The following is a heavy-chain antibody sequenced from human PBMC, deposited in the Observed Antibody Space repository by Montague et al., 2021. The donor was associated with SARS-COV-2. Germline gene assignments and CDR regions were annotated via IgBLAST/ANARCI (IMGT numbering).Heavy chain of an antibody. D-gene: IGHD3-22*01. CDR3: ARDGGIGDSGSNTWCYYYGMDV. J-gene: IGHJ6*02. CDR1: GGSTSSGSYY. V-gene: IGHV4-61*02. Sequence: TLSLTCTVSGGSTSSGSYYWSWIRQPAGKGLEWIGRIYTSGSTNYNPSLKSRVTISVDTSKNQFSLKLSSVTAADTAVYYCARDGGIGDSGSNTWCYYYGMDVWGQGTTVTVSS. CDR2: IYTSGST.